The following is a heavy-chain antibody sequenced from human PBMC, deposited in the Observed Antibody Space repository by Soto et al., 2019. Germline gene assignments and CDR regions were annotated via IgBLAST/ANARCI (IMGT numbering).Heavy chain of an antibody. CDR3: ARRTFGMAV. J-gene: IGHJ6*02. V-gene: IGHV4-34*01. CDR1: RPSFRGYS. Sequence: SDTLTVTCALCRPSFRGYSRSWIRQPPGKGLEWIGEINHSGSTNYNPSLKSRVTISVDTSKNQFSLKLSSVTVADTAVYYRARRTFGMAVLGQGTMVT. CDR2: INHSGST.